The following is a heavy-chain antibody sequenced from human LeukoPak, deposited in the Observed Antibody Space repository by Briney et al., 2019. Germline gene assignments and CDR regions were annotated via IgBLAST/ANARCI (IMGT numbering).Heavy chain of an antibody. CDR1: GYTFIDYY. D-gene: IGHD3-3*01. J-gene: IGHJ5*02. CDR3: ATEASGLNWFDP. V-gene: IGHV1-2*02. CDR2: ISPNSGGT. Sequence: AASVKVSCKASGYTFIDYYIHWVRQAPGQGLEWMGWISPNSGGTNYAQKFQGRVPMTRDTSITATYMELSRLTSDDSAVYFCATEASGLNWFDPWGQGTLVTVSS.